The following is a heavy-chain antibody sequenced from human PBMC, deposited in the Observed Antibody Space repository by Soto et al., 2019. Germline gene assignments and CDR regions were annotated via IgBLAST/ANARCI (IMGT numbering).Heavy chain of an antibody. CDR1: GYSFTDYH. CDR2: INPKRGGT. CDR3: ARGDSTDCSNGVCSFFYNHDMDV. V-gene: IGHV1-2*04. D-gene: IGHD2-8*01. Sequence: ASVKVSCKASGYSFTDYHIHWVRQAPGQGLEWLGRINPKRGGTSTAQKFQGWVTMTTDTSISTASMELTRLPSDDTAIYYCARGDSTDCSNGVCSFFYNHDMDVWGQGTTVTVSS. J-gene: IGHJ6*02.